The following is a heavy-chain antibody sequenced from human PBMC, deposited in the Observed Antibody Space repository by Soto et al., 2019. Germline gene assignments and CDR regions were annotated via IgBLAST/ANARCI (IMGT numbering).Heavy chain of an antibody. D-gene: IGHD5-18*01. V-gene: IGHV1-69*13. CDR2: IIPIFGTA. J-gene: IGHJ4*02. CDR1: GGTFSSYA. Sequence: SVKVSCKASGGTFSSYAISWVRQAPGQGLEWMGGIIPIFGTANYAQKFQGRVTITADESTSTAYMELSSLRSEDTAVYYCARDLGYSYGYEGGDYWGQGTLVTVSS. CDR3: ARDLGYSYGYEGGDY.